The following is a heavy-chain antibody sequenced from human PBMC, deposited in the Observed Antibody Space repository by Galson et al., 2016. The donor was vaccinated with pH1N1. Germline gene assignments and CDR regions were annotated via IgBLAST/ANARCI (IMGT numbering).Heavy chain of an antibody. CDR1: GYTFINYG. D-gene: IGHD6-13*01. J-gene: IGHJ3*02. Sequence: SVKVSCKASGYTFINYGIAWVRQAPGQGPEWMGWISAYDGHTDYAQNFQGRVAMTIDTSTSTANMELRSLRSDDTAVYYCARSAAAVGNAFDMWGQGTKVTVSS. V-gene: IGHV1-18*01. CDR2: ISAYDGHT. CDR3: ARSAAAVGNAFDM.